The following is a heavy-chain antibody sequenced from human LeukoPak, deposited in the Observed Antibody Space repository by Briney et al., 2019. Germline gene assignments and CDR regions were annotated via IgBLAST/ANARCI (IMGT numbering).Heavy chain of an antibody. CDR2: INNVRSHI. J-gene: IGHJ4*02. CDR1: GFTFSTSA. CDR3: AKDPLAYCGGDCYSQRYLDY. V-gene: IGHV3-21*06. D-gene: IGHD2-21*02. Sequence: GGSLRLSCAASGFTFSTSAMNWVCQAPGKGLEWVSSINNVRSHIYYADSVRGRFTISRDNANNVLYLQMNSLRAEDTAVYYCAKDPLAYCGGDCYSQRYLDYWGQGTLVTVSS.